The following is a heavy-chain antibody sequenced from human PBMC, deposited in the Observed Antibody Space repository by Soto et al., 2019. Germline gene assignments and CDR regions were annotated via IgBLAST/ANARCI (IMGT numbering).Heavy chain of an antibody. CDR3: ARALGYCSGGSCYYYGMDV. D-gene: IGHD2-15*01. V-gene: IGHV5-51*01. Sequence: GESLKISCKGSGYSFTSYWIGWVRQMPGKGLEWMGIIYPGDSDTRYSPSFQGQVTISADKSISTAYLQWSSLKASDTAMYYCARALGYCSGGSCYYYGMDVWGQGTKVTVSS. CDR1: GYSFTSYW. J-gene: IGHJ6*02. CDR2: IYPGDSDT.